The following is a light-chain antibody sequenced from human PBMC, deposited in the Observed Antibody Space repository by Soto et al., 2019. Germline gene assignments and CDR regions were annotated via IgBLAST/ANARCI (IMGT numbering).Light chain of an antibody. Sequence: EIVMTQSPATLSVSPGERATLSCRASQSVSSNLAWYQQKPGQAPRLLIYGASTRATGIPARFSGSGSGTEFTLTISSLQSEDFAVYYCQHYNNWPQTFGQGTKVHIK. CDR1: QSVSSN. V-gene: IGKV3-15*01. J-gene: IGKJ1*01. CDR2: GAS. CDR3: QHYNNWPQT.